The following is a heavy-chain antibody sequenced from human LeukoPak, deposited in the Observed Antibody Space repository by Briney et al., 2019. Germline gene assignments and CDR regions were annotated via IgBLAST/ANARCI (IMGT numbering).Heavy chain of an antibody. CDR1: GGSISSYY. CDR2: IYYSGST. CDR3: AGLYDSSGYLHLDD. J-gene: IGHJ4*02. V-gene: IGHV4-59*01. Sequence: SSETLSLTCTVSGGSISSYYWSWIRQPPGKGLEWIGYIYYSGSTNYNPSLKSRVTISVDTSKNQFSLKLSSVTAADTAVYYCAGLYDSSGYLHLDDWGQGTLVTVSS. D-gene: IGHD3-22*01.